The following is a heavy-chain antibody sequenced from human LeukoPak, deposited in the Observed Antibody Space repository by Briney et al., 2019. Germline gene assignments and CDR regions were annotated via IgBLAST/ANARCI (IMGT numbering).Heavy chain of an antibody. Sequence: GGSLRLSCAASGFTFSSYSMNSVRQAPGKGLEWVSSISSSSSYIYYADSVKGRFTISRDNAKNSLYLQMNSLRAEDTAVYYCARAPLTMIVVSPTDAFDIWGQGTMVTVSS. J-gene: IGHJ3*02. D-gene: IGHD3-22*01. V-gene: IGHV3-21*01. CDR2: ISSSSSYI. CDR1: GFTFSSYS. CDR3: ARAPLTMIVVSPTDAFDI.